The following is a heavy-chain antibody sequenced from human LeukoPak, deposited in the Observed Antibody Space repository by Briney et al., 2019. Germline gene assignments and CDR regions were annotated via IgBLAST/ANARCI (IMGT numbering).Heavy chain of an antibody. CDR3: AKSQTPPLYYYYGMDV. CDR2: INTDGSST. Sequence: GGSLRLSCAASGFTFSSYWMHWVRQAPGKGLVWVSRINTDGSSTSYADSVKGRFTISRDNAKNTLYLQMNSLRAEDTAVYYCAKSQTPPLYYYYGMDVWGQGTTVTVSS. V-gene: IGHV3-74*01. CDR1: GFTFSSYW. J-gene: IGHJ6*02.